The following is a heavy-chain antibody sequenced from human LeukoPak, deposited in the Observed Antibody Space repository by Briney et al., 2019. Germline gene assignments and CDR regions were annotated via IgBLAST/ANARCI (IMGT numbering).Heavy chain of an antibody. CDR1: GGSFSGSY. CDR2: INHGGGT. J-gene: IGHJ4*02. V-gene: IGHV4-34*01. CDR3: ARGRDYFDY. Sequence: KPSETLSLTCAVYGGSFSGSYWSWIRQPSGKGLEWIGEINHGGGTSYNPSLKSRVTISVDTSKNQFSLKLSSVTAADTAVYYCARGRDYFDYWGQGTLVTVSS.